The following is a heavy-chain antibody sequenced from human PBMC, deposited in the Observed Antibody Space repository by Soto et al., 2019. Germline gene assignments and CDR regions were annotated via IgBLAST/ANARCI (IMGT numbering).Heavy chain of an antibody. CDR2: VNPNSGNT. D-gene: IGHD2-15*01. Sequence: GASVKVSCKASGYTFTSYDSNWVRQATGQGLEWMGWVNPNSGNTGYAQKFQGRVTMTRNTSISTAYMELSSLRSEDTAVYYCAVVYCSGGSCYADAFDIWGQGTMVTVSS. J-gene: IGHJ3*02. V-gene: IGHV1-8*01. CDR1: GYTFTSYD. CDR3: AVVYCSGGSCYADAFDI.